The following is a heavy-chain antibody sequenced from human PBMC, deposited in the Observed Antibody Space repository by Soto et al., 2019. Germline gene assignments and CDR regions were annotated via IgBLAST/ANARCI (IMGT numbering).Heavy chain of an antibody. CDR3: AKGHPLR. D-gene: IGHD5-12*01. V-gene: IGHV3-30*18. CDR1: GFTFSSYG. J-gene: IGHJ4*02. Sequence: QVQPVESGGGVVQPGRSLRLSCAASGFTFSSYGMHWVRQAPGKGLEWVAVISYDGSNKYYADSVKGRFTISRDNSKNTLYLQMNSLRAEDTAVYYCAKGHPLRWGQGTLVTVSS. CDR2: ISYDGSNK.